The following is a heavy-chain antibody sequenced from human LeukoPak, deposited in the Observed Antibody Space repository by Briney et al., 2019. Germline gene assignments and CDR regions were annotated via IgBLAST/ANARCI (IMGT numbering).Heavy chain of an antibody. V-gene: IGHV4-34*01. Sequence: KASETLSLTCAVYGGSFSGYYWSWIRQPPGKGLEWIGEINHSGSTNYSPSLKSRVTISVDTSKNQFSLKLSSVTAADTAVYYCARQGAVVVITTSFDYWGQGTLVTVSS. CDR1: GGSFSGYY. J-gene: IGHJ4*02. CDR3: ARQGAVVVITTSFDY. D-gene: IGHD3-22*01. CDR2: INHSGST.